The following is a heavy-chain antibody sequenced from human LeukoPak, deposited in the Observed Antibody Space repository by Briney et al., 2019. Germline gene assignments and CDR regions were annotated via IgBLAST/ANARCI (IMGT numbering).Heavy chain of an antibody. CDR1: GFTFSSYS. J-gene: IGHJ4*02. D-gene: IGHD3-10*01. CDR2: ISSSSRSI. V-gene: IGHV3-48*02. CDR3: VLGSPFDY. Sequence: AGSLRLSCAASGFTFSSYSMNWVRQAPGKGLEWVSYISSSSRSIYYADSVKGRFTISRDNANNSLSLQMNSLRDEDTAVYYCVLGSPFDYWGQGTLVSVSS.